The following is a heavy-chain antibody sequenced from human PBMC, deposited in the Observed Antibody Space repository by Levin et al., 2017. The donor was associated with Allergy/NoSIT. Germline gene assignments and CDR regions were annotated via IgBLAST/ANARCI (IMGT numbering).Heavy chain of an antibody. V-gene: IGHV1-2*06. CDR2: INPNSGGT. J-gene: IGHJ5*02. CDR1: GYTFTDYY. CDR3: VRGGVPGLDNCFDP. D-gene: IGHD3/OR15-3a*01. Sequence: GESLKISCTASGYTFTDYYMHWVRQAPGQGLEWMGRINPNSGGTNYAQKFQGRVTMTRDTSISTAYMELSRLTSDDTAVYYCVRGGVPGLDNCFDPWGQGTLVTVSS.